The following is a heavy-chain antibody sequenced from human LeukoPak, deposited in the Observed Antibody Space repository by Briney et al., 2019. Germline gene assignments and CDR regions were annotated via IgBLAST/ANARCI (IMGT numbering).Heavy chain of an antibody. V-gene: IGHV4-61*02. CDR3: AREGQQLERLYYFDY. CDR2: IYTSGST. D-gene: IGHD6-13*01. J-gene: IGHJ4*02. CDR1: GGSISSGSYY. Sequence: SETLSLTCTVSGGSISSGSYYWSWLRQPAGKGLDWLGRIYTSGSTNYNPSLKSRVTISVDTSKNQFSLKLSSGTAAETAVYYCAREGQQLERLYYFDYWGQGTLVTVSS.